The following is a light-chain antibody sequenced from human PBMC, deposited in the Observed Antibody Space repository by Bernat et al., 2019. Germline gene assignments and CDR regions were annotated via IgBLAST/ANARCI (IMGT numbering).Light chain of an antibody. V-gene: IGLV2-14*01. CDR2: DVS. CDR3: SSYTSSSTQ. CDR1: SSDVGGYNY. Sequence: QSALTQPASVSGSPGQSITISCTGTSSDVGGYNYVSWYQQHPGKAPKLMIYDVSNRPSGLSNRFSGSKSGNTASLTISGLQAEDEADYYCSSYTSSSTQFGGGTKLTVL. J-gene: IGLJ3*02.